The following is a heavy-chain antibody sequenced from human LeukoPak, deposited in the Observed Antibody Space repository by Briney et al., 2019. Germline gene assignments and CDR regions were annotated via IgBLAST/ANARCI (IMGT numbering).Heavy chain of an antibody. CDR1: GYTFTGYY. CDR2: INPNSGGT. D-gene: IGHD6-6*01. CDR3: TRVLQYSSSSESDYYYYYYMDV. Sequence: ASVTVSCKASGYTFTGYYMHWVRQAPGQGLEWMGWINPNSGGTNYAQKLQGRVTMTTDTTTSTAYMELRSLRSDDAAVYYCTRVLQYSSSSESDYYYYYYMDVWGKGTTVTVSS. V-gene: IGHV1-2*02. J-gene: IGHJ6*03.